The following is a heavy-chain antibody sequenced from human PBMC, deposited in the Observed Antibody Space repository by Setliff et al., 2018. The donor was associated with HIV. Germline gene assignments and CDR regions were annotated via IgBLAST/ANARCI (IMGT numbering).Heavy chain of an antibody. CDR3: ARAGRGGGSYWTFDY. CDR1: EYSFTNNW. Sequence: PGESLKISCKGSEYSFTNNWIGWVRQMPGKGLEWMGIIYPGDSDIRYSPSFQGQVTISADKAISTAYLQWSSLKASDTGMYYCARAGRGGGSYWTFDYWGQGTLGTVSS. J-gene: IGHJ4*02. V-gene: IGHV5-51*01. D-gene: IGHD1-26*01. CDR2: IYPGDSDI.